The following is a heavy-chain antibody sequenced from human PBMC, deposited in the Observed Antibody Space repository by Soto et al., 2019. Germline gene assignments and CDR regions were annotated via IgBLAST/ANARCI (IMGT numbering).Heavy chain of an antibody. CDR3: ARILGDNNGVFDI. CDR2: IYYRGSA. J-gene: IGHJ3*02. D-gene: IGHD2-8*01. Sequence: PSETLSLTCTVSGGSISRDVYYWSWIRQPPGKGLEWIGHIYYRGSAHYNPSLQSRVSMSVDTSQNQFSLKLTSVTAADTAVYYCARILGDNNGVFDIWGQGTMVTVSS. V-gene: IGHV4-31*03. CDR1: GGSISRDVYY.